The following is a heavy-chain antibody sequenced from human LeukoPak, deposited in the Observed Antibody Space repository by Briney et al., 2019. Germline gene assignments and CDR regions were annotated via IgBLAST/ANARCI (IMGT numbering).Heavy chain of an antibody. CDR2: IYSGGST. CDR1: GFTVSSNY. J-gene: IGHJ6*03. D-gene: IGHD6-19*01. Sequence: GGSLRLSCAASGFTVSSNYMSWVRQAPGEGLEWVSVIYSGGSTYYAGSVKGRFTISRDNSKNTLYLQMNSLRAEDTAVYYCARHRVAVASGYYYYYYMDVWGKGTTVTVSS. CDR3: ARHRVAVASGYYYYYYMDV. V-gene: IGHV3-53*01.